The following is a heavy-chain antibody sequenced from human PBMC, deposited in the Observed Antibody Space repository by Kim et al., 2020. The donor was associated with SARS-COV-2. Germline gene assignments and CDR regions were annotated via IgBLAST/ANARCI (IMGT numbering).Heavy chain of an antibody. CDR2: ISYDGSSE. V-gene: IGHV3-30*18. J-gene: IGHJ6*02. Sequence: GGSLRLSCAASKFTFSYYGMHWVRQAPGKGLEWVALISYDGSSEYYGDSVKGRFTISRDNSKNTLYLQMNTLRAEDTAVYYCAKDYSRGDSCYDDYYKYGRDVWGQEATVTVSS. D-gene: IGHD5-12*01. CDR1: KFTFSYYG. CDR3: AKDYSRGDSCYDDYYKYGRDV.